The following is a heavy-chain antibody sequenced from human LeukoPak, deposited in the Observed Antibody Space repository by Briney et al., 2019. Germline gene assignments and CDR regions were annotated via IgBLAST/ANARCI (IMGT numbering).Heavy chain of an antibody. CDR2: ISYDGTTK. J-gene: IGHJ3*02. V-gene: IGHV3-30*03. CDR1: GFSFSTYA. Sequence: GGSLRLSCAASGFSFSTYAMHWVRQAPGKGLEWVADISYDGTTKYYADSVKGRFSISRDNSKNTLELQMNSLRAEDTAVYYCAVTPEGLDIWGQGTMVTVSS. D-gene: IGHD1-14*01. CDR3: AVTPEGLDI.